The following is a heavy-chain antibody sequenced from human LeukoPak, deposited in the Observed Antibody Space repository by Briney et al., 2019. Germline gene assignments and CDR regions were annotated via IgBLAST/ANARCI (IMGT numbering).Heavy chain of an antibody. D-gene: IGHD6-19*01. CDR1: GYTLTELS. CDR3: ATFGWNYFDY. J-gene: IGHJ4*02. V-gene: IGHV1-24*01. Sequence: GASVKVSCKASGYTLTELSMHWVRQAPGKGLEWMGGFDPEDGETIYAQKFQGRVTMTGDTSTDTAYMELSSLRSEDTAVYYCATFGWNYFDYWGQGTLVTVSS. CDR2: FDPEDGET.